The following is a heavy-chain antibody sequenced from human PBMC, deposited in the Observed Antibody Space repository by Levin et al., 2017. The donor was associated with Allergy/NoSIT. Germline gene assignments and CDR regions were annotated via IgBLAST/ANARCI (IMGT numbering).Heavy chain of an antibody. V-gene: IGHV3-7*01. Sequence: GGSLRLSCAASGFTFSSYWMSWVRQAPGKGLEWVANIKQDGSEKYYVDSVKGRFTISRDNAKNSLYLQMNSLRAEDTAVYYCARDRRYYDALYFDYWGQGTLVTVSS. J-gene: IGHJ4*02. CDR1: GFTFSSYW. CDR2: IKQDGSEK. D-gene: IGHD3-22*01. CDR3: ARDRRYYDALYFDY.